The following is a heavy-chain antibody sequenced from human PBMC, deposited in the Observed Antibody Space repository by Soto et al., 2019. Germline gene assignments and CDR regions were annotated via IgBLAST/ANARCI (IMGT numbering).Heavy chain of an antibody. CDR2: INHSGST. Sequence: QVQLQQWGAGLLKPSETLSLTCAVYGGSFSGYYWNWIRQPPGKGLEWVGEINHSGSTNYNPSLKIRVTISVDTSKNQFSLRLSSVTPADTAVYYCARAYCGADCYSTYYGMDVWGQGTTVTVSS. V-gene: IGHV4-34*01. J-gene: IGHJ6*02. CDR3: ARAYCGADCYSTYYGMDV. CDR1: GGSFSGYY. D-gene: IGHD2-21*02.